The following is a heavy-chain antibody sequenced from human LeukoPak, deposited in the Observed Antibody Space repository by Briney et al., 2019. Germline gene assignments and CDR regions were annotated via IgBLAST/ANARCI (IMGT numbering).Heavy chain of an antibody. CDR3: ARGLRFLEWYPGPG. CDR2: IIPIFGTA. CDR1: GYTFTSYA. Sequence: GASVKVSCKASGYTFTSYAMNWARQAPGQGLEWMGGIIPIFGTANYAQKFQGRVTITADKSTSTAYMELSSLRSEDTAVYYCARGLRFLEWYPGPGWGQGTLVTVSS. J-gene: IGHJ4*02. V-gene: IGHV1-69*06. D-gene: IGHD3-3*01.